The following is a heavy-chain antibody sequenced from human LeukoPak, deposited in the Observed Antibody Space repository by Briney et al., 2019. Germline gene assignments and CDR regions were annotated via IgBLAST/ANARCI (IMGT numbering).Heavy chain of an antibody. CDR1: GYTFTSYG. Sequence: GASVKVSCKASGYTFTSYGISWVRQAPGQGLEWMGWISAYNGNTNYAQKLQGRVTMTTDTSTSTAYMELRSLRSDDTAVYYCARDPRPRYDYVWGSYLNWGQGTLVTVSS. CDR3: ARDPRPRYDYVWGSYLN. D-gene: IGHD3-16*02. V-gene: IGHV1-18*01. J-gene: IGHJ4*02. CDR2: ISAYNGNT.